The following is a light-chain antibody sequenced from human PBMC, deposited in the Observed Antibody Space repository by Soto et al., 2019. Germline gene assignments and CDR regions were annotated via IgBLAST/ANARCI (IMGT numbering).Light chain of an antibody. CDR2: LNSDGSH. V-gene: IGLV4-69*01. Sequence: QPVLTQSPSASASLGASVKLTCTLSSGHSRYAIAWHQQQPEKGPRYLMKLNSDGSHSKGDGIPDRFSGSSSGAERYLTISSLQSEDEADYYCQPWGTGIHYVFGTGTKLTVL. CDR3: QPWGTGIHYV. CDR1: SGHSRYA. J-gene: IGLJ1*01.